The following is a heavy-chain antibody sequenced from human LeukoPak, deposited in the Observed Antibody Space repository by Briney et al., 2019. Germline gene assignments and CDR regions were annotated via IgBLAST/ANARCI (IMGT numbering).Heavy chain of an antibody. D-gene: IGHD2-15*01. CDR1: GFTFSSYS. CDR3: ARLSGSWNRWFDP. Sequence: GGSLRLSCAASGFTFSSYSMNWVRQAPGKGLEWVSSISSSSSYIYYADSVKGRFTISRDNAKNSLYLQMNSLRAEDTAVYYCARLSGSWNRWFDPWGQGTLVTVSS. V-gene: IGHV3-21*01. J-gene: IGHJ5*02. CDR2: ISSSSSYI.